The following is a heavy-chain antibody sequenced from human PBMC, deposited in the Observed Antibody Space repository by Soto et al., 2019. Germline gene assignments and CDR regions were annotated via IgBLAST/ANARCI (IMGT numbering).Heavy chain of an antibody. Sequence: SETLSLTCSFSGGSINSYWWSWIRQPAGKGLEWIGRVYSSGTTDYNPSLNSRATMSVETSKNQFSLKLSSVTAADTAVYYCARDIGSYAYGEGYWGEGIQVTVSS. CDR1: GGSINSYW. CDR3: ARDIGSYAYGEGY. V-gene: IGHV4-4*07. CDR2: VYSSGTT. D-gene: IGHD3-10*01. J-gene: IGHJ4*02.